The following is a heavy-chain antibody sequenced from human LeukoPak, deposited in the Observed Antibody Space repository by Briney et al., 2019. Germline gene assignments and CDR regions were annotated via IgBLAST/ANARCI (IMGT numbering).Heavy chain of an antibody. CDR1: GGSISSSSYY. V-gene: IGHV4-39*07. J-gene: IGHJ6*03. Sequence: SETLSLTCTVSGGSISSSSYYWGWIRQPPGKGLEWIGSIYYSGSTYYNPSLKSRVTISVDTSKYQFSLKLSSVTAADTAVYYCARAGGVRIAARAYYYMDVWGKGTTVTVSS. CDR3: ARAGGVRIAARAYYYMDV. CDR2: IYYSGST. D-gene: IGHD6-6*01.